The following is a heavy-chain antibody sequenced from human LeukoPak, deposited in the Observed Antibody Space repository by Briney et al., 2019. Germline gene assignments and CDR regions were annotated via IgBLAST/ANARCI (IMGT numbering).Heavy chain of an antibody. CDR3: ARGITGYSSGWRFDP. D-gene: IGHD6-19*01. CDR1: GYSFTSND. Sequence: APVKVSCKASGYSFTSNDINWVRQATGQGLEWMGWTNPNSGNTGYAQNFQGRVTMTRNTSISTAYMELSSLRSEDTAVYYCARGITGYSSGWRFDPWGQGTLVTVSS. CDR2: TNPNSGNT. J-gene: IGHJ5*02. V-gene: IGHV1-8*01.